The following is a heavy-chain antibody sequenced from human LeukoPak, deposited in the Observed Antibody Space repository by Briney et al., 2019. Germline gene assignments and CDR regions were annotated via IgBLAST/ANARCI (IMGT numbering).Heavy chain of an antibody. Sequence: SETLSLTCTVSGGSISSYYWSWIRQPPGKGLEWIGYIYYSGSTNYNPFLKSRVTISVDTSKNQFSLKLSSVTAADTAVYYCARFPRYCSGGSCYYDWFDPWGQGTLVTVSS. CDR3: ARFPRYCSGGSCYYDWFDP. J-gene: IGHJ5*02. D-gene: IGHD2-15*01. CDR2: IYYSGST. CDR1: GGSISSYY. V-gene: IGHV4-59*01.